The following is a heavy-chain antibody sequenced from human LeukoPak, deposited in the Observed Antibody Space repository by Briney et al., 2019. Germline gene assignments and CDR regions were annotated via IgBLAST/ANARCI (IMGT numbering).Heavy chain of an antibody. Sequence: GGALRLSCAASGFILTKNYLSWVRQAPGEGLEWVAFFYSGGCTYYAGSVRGRFIISRVSSSNTLYLQMNSLRADDTAMYYCAREQSSETAMVPLEYWGQGTLVTVSS. CDR1: GFILTKNY. J-gene: IGHJ4*02. V-gene: IGHV3-53*01. CDR2: FYSGGCT. CDR3: AREQSSETAMVPLEY. D-gene: IGHD5-18*01.